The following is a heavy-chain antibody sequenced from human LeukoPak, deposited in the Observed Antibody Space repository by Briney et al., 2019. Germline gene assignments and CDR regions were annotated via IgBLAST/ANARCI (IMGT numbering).Heavy chain of an antibody. Sequence: SETLSLTCTVSGGSISSYYWSWIRQPPGKGLEWIGYIYYSGSTNYNPSLKSRVTISVDTSKNQFSLNLSSVTAADTAVYYCARNDYDSSGPNFDYWGQGTLVTVSS. J-gene: IGHJ4*02. CDR2: IYYSGST. CDR1: GGSISSYY. V-gene: IGHV4-59*01. CDR3: ARNDYDSSGPNFDY. D-gene: IGHD3-22*01.